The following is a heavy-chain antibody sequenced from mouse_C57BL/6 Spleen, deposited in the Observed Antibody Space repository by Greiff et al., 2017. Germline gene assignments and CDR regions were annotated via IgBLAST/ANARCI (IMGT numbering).Heavy chain of an antibody. J-gene: IGHJ2*01. CDR1: GYTFTDYY. D-gene: IGHD2-3*01. CDR3: ARGDCYHYFDY. V-gene: IGHV1-76*01. CDR2: IYPGSGNT. Sequence: QVQLQQSGAELVRPGASVKLSCKASGYTFTDYYINWVKQRPGQGLEWIARIYPGSGNTYYNEKFKGKATLTAEKSSSTAYMQLSSLTSENSAFYFCARGDCYHYFDYWGQGTTLTVSS.